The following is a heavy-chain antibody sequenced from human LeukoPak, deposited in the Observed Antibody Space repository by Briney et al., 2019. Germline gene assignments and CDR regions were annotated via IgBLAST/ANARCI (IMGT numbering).Heavy chain of an antibody. CDR1: GFTFSSYS. J-gene: IGHJ3*02. CDR3: AREVTVTAFDI. CDR2: ISSSSSYI. D-gene: IGHD4-17*01. Sequence: GGSLRLSCAASGFTFSSYSVNWVRQAPGKGLEWVSSISSSSSYIYYADSVKGRFTISRDNAKNSLYLQMNSLRAEDTAVYYCAREVTVTAFDIWGQGTMVTVSS. V-gene: IGHV3-21*04.